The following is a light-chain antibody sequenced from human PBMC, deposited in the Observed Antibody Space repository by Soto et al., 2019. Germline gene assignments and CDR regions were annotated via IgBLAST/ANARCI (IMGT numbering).Light chain of an antibody. V-gene: IGKV3-15*01. CDR1: QSVSNN. Sequence: EVVMTQSPATLSVSPGERATLSCRASQSVSNNLAWYQQKPGQAPRLLIYGASTRATGIPARFSGSGSGTEFPLVIPSLHARDFAVYDRRPDTNGWPFGQGAKGEIK. J-gene: IGKJ1*01. CDR3: RPDTNGWP. CDR2: GAS.